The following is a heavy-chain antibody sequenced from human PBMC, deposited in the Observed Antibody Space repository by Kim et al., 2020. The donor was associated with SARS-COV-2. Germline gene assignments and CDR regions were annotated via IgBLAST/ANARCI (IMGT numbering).Heavy chain of an antibody. D-gene: IGHD2-15*01. J-gene: IGHJ4*02. CDR2: IYYSGST. Sequence: SETLSLTCTVSGGSISSSSYYWGWIRQPPGKGLEWIGSIYYSGSTYYNPSLKSRVTISVDTSKNQFSLKLSSVTAADTAVYYCARRLVVVAHFDYWGQGT. CDR1: GGSISSSSYY. V-gene: IGHV4-39*01. CDR3: ARRLVVVAHFDY.